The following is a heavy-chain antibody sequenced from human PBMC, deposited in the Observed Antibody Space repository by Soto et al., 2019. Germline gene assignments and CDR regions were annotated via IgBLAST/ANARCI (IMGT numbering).Heavy chain of an antibody. CDR2: ISAYNGNT. J-gene: IGHJ6*02. CDR3: ARVWVGTTFAYYYGMDV. V-gene: IGHV1-18*01. CDR1: GYTFTSYG. D-gene: IGHD1-26*01. Sequence: ASVKVSCKASGYTFTSYGINWVRQAPGQGLEWMGWISAYNGNTNYAQKLQGRVTMTTDTSTITAYMELRSLRSDDTAVYYCARVWVGTTFAYYYGMDVWGQGTTVTVS.